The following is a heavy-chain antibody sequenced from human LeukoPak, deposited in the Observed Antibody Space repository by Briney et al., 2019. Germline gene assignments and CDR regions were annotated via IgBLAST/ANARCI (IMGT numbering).Heavy chain of an antibody. CDR3: AREGDHNNAFDV. CDR2: ISSSGRT. CDR1: GGSISGSF. J-gene: IGHJ3*01. Sequence: PSETLSLTCSVSGGSISGSFWSWIRQPPGKGLEWIGYISSSGRTNYNPSLRSRVTISLDTSKNQFSLKVKSVTAADTAVYFCAREGDHNNAFDVWGQGTKVTVAS. V-gene: IGHV4-59*01. D-gene: IGHD2-21*02.